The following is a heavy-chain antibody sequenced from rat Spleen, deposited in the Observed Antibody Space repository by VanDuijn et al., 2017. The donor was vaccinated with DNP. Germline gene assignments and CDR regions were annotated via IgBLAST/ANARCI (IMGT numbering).Heavy chain of an antibody. Sequence: EVQLVESGGGLVQPGRSLKLSCAASGFTFSDYNMTWIRQVPGKGLEWVAAITSSGGSTYYPDSVKGRFTISRDNAKNTLYLQMNSLRSEDTATYYCARGSGTYYWYFDFWGPGTMVTVSS. J-gene: IGHJ1*01. CDR3: ARGSGTYYWYFDF. CDR2: ITSSGGST. CDR1: GFTFSDYN. D-gene: IGHD4-4*01. V-gene: IGHV5-19*01.